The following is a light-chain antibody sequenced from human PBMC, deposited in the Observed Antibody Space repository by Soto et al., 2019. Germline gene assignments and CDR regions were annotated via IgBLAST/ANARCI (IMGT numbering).Light chain of an antibody. CDR3: QSFDSSLSASV. J-gene: IGLJ3*02. Sequence: QSVLTQPPSVSGAPGQRVTISCTGSSSNIGSGYDVHWYQQFPGAAPKLLIYDNKYRPSGVPDRISGSKSGAAASLAITGLQPEDEADYYCQSFDSSLSASVFGGGTQLTVL. V-gene: IGLV1-40*01. CDR1: SSNIGSGYD. CDR2: DNK.